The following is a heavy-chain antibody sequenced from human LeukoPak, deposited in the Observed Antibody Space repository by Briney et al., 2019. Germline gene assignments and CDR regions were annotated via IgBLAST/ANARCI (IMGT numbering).Heavy chain of an antibody. J-gene: IGHJ5*02. CDR1: GGSISSYY. CDR2: IYASGTT. CDR3: TRSRGTWFDP. Sequence: SETLSLTCTVSGGSISSYYWTWIRQPAGKGLEWIGRIYASGTTNPNPSLKSRVTMSVDTSNNQFSLKLSSATAADTAVYYCTRSRGTWFDPWGQGTLVTVSS. V-gene: IGHV4-4*07.